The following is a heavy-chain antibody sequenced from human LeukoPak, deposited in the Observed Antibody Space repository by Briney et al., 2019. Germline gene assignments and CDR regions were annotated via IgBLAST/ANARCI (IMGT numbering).Heavy chain of an antibody. CDR3: ARPCSSTSCQFYDAFDI. D-gene: IGHD2-2*01. CDR1: GYTFTGYY. Sequence: GASVKVSCKASGYTFTGYYMHWVRQAPGQGLEWMGRINPNSGGTNYAQKFQGRVTMTRDTSISTAYMELSRLRSDDTAVYYCARPCSSTSCQFYDAFDIWGQGTMVTASS. V-gene: IGHV1-2*06. J-gene: IGHJ3*02. CDR2: INPNSGGT.